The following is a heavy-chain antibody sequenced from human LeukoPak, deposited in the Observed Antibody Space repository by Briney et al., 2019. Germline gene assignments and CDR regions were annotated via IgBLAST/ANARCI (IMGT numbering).Heavy chain of an antibody. J-gene: IGHJ4*02. CDR1: GYSFTSYY. D-gene: IGHD3-22*01. Sequence: EASVKVSCKASGYSFTSYYLHWVRQAPGQGLEWMGWINPNSGGTNYAQKFQGRVTMTRDTSISTAYMELSRLRSDDTAVYYCARDLSDDSSGYCFDYWGQGTLVTVSS. V-gene: IGHV1-2*02. CDR3: ARDLSDDSSGYCFDY. CDR2: INPNSGGT.